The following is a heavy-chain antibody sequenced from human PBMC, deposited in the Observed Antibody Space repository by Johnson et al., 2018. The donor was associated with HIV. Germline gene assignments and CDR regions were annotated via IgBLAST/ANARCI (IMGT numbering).Heavy chain of an antibody. CDR3: AKGDCSGGSCYSFTDAFGI. CDR2: ISYDGSNK. J-gene: IGHJ3*02. Sequence: QMLLVESGGGVVQPGRSLRLSCAASGFTFSSYAMHWVRQAPGKGLEWVAVISYDGSNKYYADSVKGRFTISRDNSKNTLYLQMNSLRAEDTAVYYCAKGDCSGGSCYSFTDAFGIWGQGTMVTVSS. CDR1: GFTFSSYA. V-gene: IGHV3-30-3*01. D-gene: IGHD2-15*01.